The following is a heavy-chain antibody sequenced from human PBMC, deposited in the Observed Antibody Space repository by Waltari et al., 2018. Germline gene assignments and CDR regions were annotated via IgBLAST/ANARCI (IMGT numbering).Heavy chain of an antibody. J-gene: IGHJ4*02. CDR3: AHSWGGLLPFDY. CDR2: IYWNDDK. Sequence: QITLKESGPTLVKPTQTLTLTCTFSGFSLSTSGVGVGWIRQPPGKALEWLALIYWNDDKRYSPSLKSRLTITQDTSKNPVVLTMTNMDPVDTATYYCAHSWGGLLPFDYWGQGTLVTVSS. CDR1: GFSLSTSGVG. V-gene: IGHV2-5*01. D-gene: IGHD2-15*01.